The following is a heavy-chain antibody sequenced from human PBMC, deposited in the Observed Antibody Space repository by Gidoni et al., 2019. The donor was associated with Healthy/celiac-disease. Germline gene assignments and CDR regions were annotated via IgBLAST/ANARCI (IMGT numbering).Heavy chain of an antibody. CDR2: INPNSGGT. D-gene: IGHD4-4*01. J-gene: IGHJ5*02. Sequence: QLQLVQPGAEVKTPRASVKVSCNASGYTFTGYYMHWVRQAPGQGLEWMGWINPNSGGTNYAQKFQGRVTMTRDTSISTAYMEMSRLRSDDTAVYYCARTGNYGWFDPWGQGTLVTVSS. CDR1: GYTFTGYY. V-gene: IGHV1-2*02. CDR3: ARTGNYGWFDP.